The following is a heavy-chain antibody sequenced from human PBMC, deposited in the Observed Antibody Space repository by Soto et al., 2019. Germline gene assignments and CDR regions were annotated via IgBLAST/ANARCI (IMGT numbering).Heavy chain of an antibody. CDR3: ASRDRGTSVDF. CDR2: IYRTGST. J-gene: IGHJ4*02. D-gene: IGHD1-7*01. V-gene: IGHV4-4*02. CDR1: GGAFTRNNW. Sequence: PSETLSLTCAVSGGAFTRNNWWTCVRQPPGQGLEWIGEIYRTGSTNYNPSLKSRVTISLDKSENQFSLKVTSLTAADTAVYYCASRDRGTSVDFWGKGNXGTV.